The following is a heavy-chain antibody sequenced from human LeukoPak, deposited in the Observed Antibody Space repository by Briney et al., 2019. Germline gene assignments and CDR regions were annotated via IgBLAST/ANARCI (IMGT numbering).Heavy chain of an antibody. CDR3: ARQGQAVTTLVP. CDR2: IYPGDSDT. D-gene: IGHD4-17*01. Sequence: GESLKISCKGSGYSFTTYWIAWVRQMPGKGLEWMGIIYPGDSDTKYSPSYQGQVTISADKSISTAYLQWDSLKASDTAMYYCARQGQAVTTLVPCGQGTLVTVSS. V-gene: IGHV5-51*01. J-gene: IGHJ5*02. CDR1: GYSFTTYW.